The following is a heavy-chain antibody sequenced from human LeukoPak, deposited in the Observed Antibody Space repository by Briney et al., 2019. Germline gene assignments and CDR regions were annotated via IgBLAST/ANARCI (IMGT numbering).Heavy chain of an antibody. J-gene: IGHJ3*02. CDR1: GYSISSGYY. Sequence: SETLSLTCTVSGYSISSGYYWGWIRPPPGKGLEWIGSIYHSGSTYYNPSLKSRVTISVDTSKNQFSLKLSSVTAADTAVYYCARSVDSGYAIDAFDIWGQGTMVTVSS. CDR3: ARSVDSGYAIDAFDI. V-gene: IGHV4-38-2*02. D-gene: IGHD5-12*01. CDR2: IYHSGST.